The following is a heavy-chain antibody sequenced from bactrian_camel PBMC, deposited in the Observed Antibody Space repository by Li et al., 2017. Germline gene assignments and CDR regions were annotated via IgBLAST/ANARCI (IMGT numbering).Heavy chain of an antibody. J-gene: IGHJ4*01. CDR3: AASQWHAATY. CDR2: IFSGGGA. V-gene: IGHV3S55*01. D-gene: IGHD7*01. Sequence: VQLVESGGGSVQAGGSLTLTCSASGDNYSGYSMAWFRQFPGKEREGVASIFSGGGAMRYANSVKGRFTISRDNAKNTLYLQLSSLKPEDTALYYCAASQWHAATYWGQGTQVTVS. CDR1: GDNYSGYS.